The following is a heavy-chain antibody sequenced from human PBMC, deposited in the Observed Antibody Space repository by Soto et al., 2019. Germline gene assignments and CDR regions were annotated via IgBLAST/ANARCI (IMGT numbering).Heavy chain of an antibody. D-gene: IGHD3-22*01. Sequence: PVGSLRLSCASSVFTFSSYAMSCVRHSPGKWLEWVSAISGSGGSTYYADSVKGRFTISRDNSKNTLYLQMNSLRAEDTAVYYCAKDDPYYYDSSGYSYYYGMDVGGQGNTVPVS. CDR2: ISGSGGST. V-gene: IGHV3-23*01. CDR1: VFTFSSYA. J-gene: IGHJ6*02. CDR3: AKDDPYYYDSSGYSYYYGMDV.